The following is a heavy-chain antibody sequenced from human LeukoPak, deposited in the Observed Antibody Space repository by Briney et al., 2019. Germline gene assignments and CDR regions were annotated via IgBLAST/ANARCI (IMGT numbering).Heavy chain of an antibody. Sequence: PGGSLRLSCAASGFIFGSYWMSWVRQAPGKGPEWVANIKQDGGEKYYVDSVKGRFTISRDNAKNSLFLQMDSLRAEDTAMYYCARDKIEGATLFDYWGRGTLVTVSS. CDR1: GFIFGSYW. D-gene: IGHD1-26*01. V-gene: IGHV3-7*01. CDR3: ARDKIEGATLFDY. J-gene: IGHJ4*02. CDR2: IKQDGGEK.